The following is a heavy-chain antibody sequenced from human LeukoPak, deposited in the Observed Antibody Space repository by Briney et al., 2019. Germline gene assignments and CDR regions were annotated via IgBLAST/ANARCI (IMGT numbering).Heavy chain of an antibody. D-gene: IGHD5-18*01. CDR3: ARGGGYSYGYDAFDI. V-gene: IGHV3-7*03. J-gene: IGHJ3*02. CDR2: IRGDGSRL. Sequence: PGGSLRLSCVASGFNISPFWMTWVRQAPDKGLEWVANIRGDGSRLYYVDSVKGRFTISRDNSKNTLYLQMNSLRAEDTAVYYCARGGGYSYGYDAFDIWGQGTMVTVSS. CDR1: GFNISPFW.